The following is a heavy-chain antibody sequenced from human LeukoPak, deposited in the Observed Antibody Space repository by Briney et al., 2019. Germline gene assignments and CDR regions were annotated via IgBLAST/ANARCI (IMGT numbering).Heavy chain of an antibody. CDR1: GYTFTSYY. V-gene: IGHV1-46*01. CDR3: ARVAYNWFDP. Sequence: ASVKVSCKASGYTFTSYYIHWVRQAPGQGLEWMGIINPSGGSTSYAQKFQGRVTMTRDTSISTAYMELSRLRSDDTAVYYCARVAYNWFDPWGQGTLVTVSS. CDR2: INPSGGST. J-gene: IGHJ5*02.